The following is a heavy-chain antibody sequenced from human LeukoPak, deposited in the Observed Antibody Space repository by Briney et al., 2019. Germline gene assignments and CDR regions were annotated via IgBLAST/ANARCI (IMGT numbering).Heavy chain of an antibody. V-gene: IGHV3-23*01. CDR2: ISGSGDNI. D-gene: IGHD4-23*01. CDR3: AKSIATVVNEYYY. CDR1: GFTFSSYA. Sequence: GGSLRLSCAASGFTFSSYAMSWVRQAPGKGLEWVSAISGSGDNIYYADSVKGRFTISRDSSKKTLYLQMNILRAEDTAVYYCAKSIATVVNEYYYWGQGTLVTVSS. J-gene: IGHJ4*02.